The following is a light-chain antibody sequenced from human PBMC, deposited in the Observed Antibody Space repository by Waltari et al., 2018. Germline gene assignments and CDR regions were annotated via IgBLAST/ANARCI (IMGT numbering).Light chain of an antibody. CDR1: QSVLYSSNNKNY. V-gene: IGKV4-1*01. CDR2: WAS. J-gene: IGKJ2*01. CDR3: QQYYNTPYT. Sequence: DIVMTQSPDSLAVSLGERATVNCKSSQSVLYSSNNKNYLAWYHQKAGQPPKLLIAWASTRGSGVPDRFSGSGSGTNFTLTISSLQAEDVAVYYCQQYYNTPYTFGQGTKLEIK.